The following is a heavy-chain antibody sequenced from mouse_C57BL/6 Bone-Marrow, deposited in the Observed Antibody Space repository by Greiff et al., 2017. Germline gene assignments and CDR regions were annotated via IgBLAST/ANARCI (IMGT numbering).Heavy chain of an antibody. V-gene: IGHV1-9*01. CDR1: GYTFTGYW. CDR3: ARGEVYGNWDFFAY. J-gene: IGHJ3*01. D-gene: IGHD2-1*01. Sequence: VQLQQSGAELMKPGASVKLSCKATGYTFTGYWIEWVKQRPGHGLEWIGEILPGSGSTNYNEKFKGKATFTADTSSNTAYMQLSSLTTEDSAIYYGARGEVYGNWDFFAYWGQGTLVTVSA. CDR2: ILPGSGST.